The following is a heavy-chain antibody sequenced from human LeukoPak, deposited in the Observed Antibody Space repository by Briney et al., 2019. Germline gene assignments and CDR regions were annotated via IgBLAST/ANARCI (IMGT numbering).Heavy chain of an antibody. CDR1: GAHISNYY. Sequence: PSETLSLTCTVSGAHISNYYWTWVRQSAAQGLEWIGRLHASESTIYNPSLKSRVTMSIDTSKDQLSLTLTSVTAADSAVYYCASLSSGAAFDVWGQGTVSPSHQ. CDR3: ASLSSGAAFDV. J-gene: IGHJ3*01. CDR2: LHASEST. D-gene: IGHD3-22*01. V-gene: IGHV4-4*07.